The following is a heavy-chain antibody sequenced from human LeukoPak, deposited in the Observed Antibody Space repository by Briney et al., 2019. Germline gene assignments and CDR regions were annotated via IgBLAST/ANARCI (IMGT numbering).Heavy chain of an antibody. Sequence: PGGSLTLSCAASGFTFTSYWMHWVRQAPGKGLVWLSRISDDGSSTTNANSVKGRFTLSRDNATNTVYLQMNSLGVEETAVYYCARAITMKVVSSDAFDIWGQGTMVTVSS. CDR2: ISDDGSST. D-gene: IGHD3-22*01. CDR3: ARAITMKVVSSDAFDI. J-gene: IGHJ3*02. V-gene: IGHV3-74*01. CDR1: GFTFTSYW.